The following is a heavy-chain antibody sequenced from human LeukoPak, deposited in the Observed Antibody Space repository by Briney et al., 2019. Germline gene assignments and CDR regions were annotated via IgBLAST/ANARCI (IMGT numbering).Heavy chain of an antibody. D-gene: IGHD3-10*01. V-gene: IGHV4-61*02. CDR2: TYADGSS. Sequence: PSETLSLTCTVSGGSVGSDNSYWNWIRQPAGKGLEWIGRTYADGSSTYNPSLKSRVTILVDTSKNQFSLRLTSMTAADTAVYYCARGYYYRTWGQGTLVTVSS. CDR3: ARGYYYRT. CDR1: GGSVGSDNSY. J-gene: IGHJ4*02.